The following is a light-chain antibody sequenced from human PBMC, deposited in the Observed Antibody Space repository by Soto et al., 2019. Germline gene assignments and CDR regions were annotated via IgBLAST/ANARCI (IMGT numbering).Light chain of an antibody. Sequence: QSSLTQPPSATGSPGQAVTISSTRTSSDVGGYNYVSWYQQHPGKAPKLMIYEVSKRPSGVPDRFSGSKSGNTASLTVSGLQAEDEADYYCSSYAGSNNSPYVFGTGTKVTVL. CDR2: EVS. J-gene: IGLJ1*01. CDR3: SSYAGSNNSPYV. V-gene: IGLV2-8*01. CDR1: SSDVGGYNY.